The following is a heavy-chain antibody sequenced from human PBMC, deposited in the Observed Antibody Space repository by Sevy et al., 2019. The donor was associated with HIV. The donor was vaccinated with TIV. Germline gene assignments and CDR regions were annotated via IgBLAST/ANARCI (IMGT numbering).Heavy chain of an antibody. CDR1: GFSFENYA. Sequence: GGSLRLSCVGSGFSFENYALHWVREAPGKGLEWLTVISFDGTEKHYADSVKGRFTISRDKSKNTVFLQMDSMRVDDTAIYYCARGRLFRVPEVPDFYGPYYFDDWGQGVLVTVSS. D-gene: IGHD3-10*02. V-gene: IGHV3-30*04. CDR2: ISFDGTEK. CDR3: ARGRLFRVPEVPDFYGPYYFDD. J-gene: IGHJ4*02.